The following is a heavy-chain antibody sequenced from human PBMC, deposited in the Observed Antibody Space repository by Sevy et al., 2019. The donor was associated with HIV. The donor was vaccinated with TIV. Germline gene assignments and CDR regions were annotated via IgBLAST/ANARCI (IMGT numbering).Heavy chain of an antibody. V-gene: IGHV3-23*01. J-gene: IGHJ4*02. CDR1: GFTCRTYA. Sequence: GGSLRLSCAASGFTCRTYAMSWVRQAPGMGLEWVSSISGSTTNTNYADSVKGRFTISRDNSKNTLYLQMNSLKADDTAIYYCAKPAIGWTREGFDQWGQGTLVTVSS. CDR3: AKPAIGWTREGFDQ. CDR2: ISGSTTNT. D-gene: IGHD6-19*01.